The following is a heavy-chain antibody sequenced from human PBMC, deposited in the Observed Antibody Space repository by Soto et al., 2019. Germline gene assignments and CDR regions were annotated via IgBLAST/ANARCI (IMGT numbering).Heavy chain of an antibody. CDR1: RGTFSSYA. D-gene: IGHD6-13*01. J-gene: IGHJ5*02. V-gene: IGHV1-69*06. CDR3: ARDRVGRQLVLRGWFDP. Sequence: SVKVSSKASRGTFSSYANCSVRQAPGAGLEWMGGLIPIFGTANCAQKFQRRVTITADKSTSTAYMELSSLRSEDAAAYYCARDRVGRQLVLRGWFDPWGQGTLVTVSS. CDR2: LIPIFGTA.